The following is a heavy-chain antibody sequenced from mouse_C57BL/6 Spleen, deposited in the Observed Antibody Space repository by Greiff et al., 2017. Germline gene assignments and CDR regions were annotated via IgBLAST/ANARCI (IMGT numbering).Heavy chain of an antibody. Sequence: QVQLQQSGAELVRPGASVKLSCKASGYTFTDYYINWVKQRPGQGLEWIARIYPGSGNTYYNEKFKGKATLTAEKSSSTAYMQLSSLTSEDSAVYFCARSLYDYDDYAMDYWGQGTSVTVSS. CDR3: ARSLYDYDDYAMDY. D-gene: IGHD2-4*01. J-gene: IGHJ4*01. V-gene: IGHV1-76*01. CDR2: IYPGSGNT. CDR1: GYTFTDYY.